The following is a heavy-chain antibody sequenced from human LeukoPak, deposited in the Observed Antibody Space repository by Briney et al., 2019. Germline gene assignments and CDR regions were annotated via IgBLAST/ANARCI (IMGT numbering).Heavy chain of an antibody. CDR3: ARGGILTGLRAFDI. Sequence: SETLSLTCSVSRGSISSYYWSWIRQPAGKGLEWIGRVYSSGSTNYNPSLKSRVTMSIDTSKNQFSLKLSSVTAADTAVYYCARGGILTGLRAFDIWGQGTMVTVSS. D-gene: IGHD3-9*01. J-gene: IGHJ3*02. CDR2: VYSSGST. V-gene: IGHV4-4*07. CDR1: RGSISSYY.